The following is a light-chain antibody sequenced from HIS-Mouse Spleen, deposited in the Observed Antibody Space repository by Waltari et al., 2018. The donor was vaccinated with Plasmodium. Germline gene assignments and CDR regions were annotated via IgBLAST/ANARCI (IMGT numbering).Light chain of an antibody. CDR3: QQRSNWPRVLT. CDR2: DAS. Sequence: EIVLTQSPAPLSLSPGERATLSCRASQSVSSYLAWYQQQPGQAPRLLTYDASNRATCIPARFSGSGAGTDFTLTISSLEPEDFAVYYCQQRSNWPRVLTFGGGTKVEIK. J-gene: IGKJ4*01. CDR1: QSVSSY. V-gene: IGKV3-11*01.